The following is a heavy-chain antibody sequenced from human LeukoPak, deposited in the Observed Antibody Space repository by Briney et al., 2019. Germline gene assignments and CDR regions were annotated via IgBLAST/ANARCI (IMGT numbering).Heavy chain of an antibody. V-gene: IGHV4-38-2*01. D-gene: IGHD3-10*01. CDR1: GYSISSGYY. CDR3: ARLRFGELSDSTFDY. Sequence: KPSETLSLTCAVSGYSISSGYYWGWIRQPPGKGLEWIGSIYHSGSTYYNPSLKSRVTISVDTSKNQFSLKLSSVTAADTAVYYCARLRFGELSDSTFDYWGQGNLVTVSS. J-gene: IGHJ4*02. CDR2: IYHSGST.